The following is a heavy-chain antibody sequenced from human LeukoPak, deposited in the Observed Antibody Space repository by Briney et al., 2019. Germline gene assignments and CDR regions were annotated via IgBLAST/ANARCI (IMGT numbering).Heavy chain of an antibody. J-gene: IGHJ4*02. CDR3: AMTPNTVTTPAYYFDY. Sequence: SVKVSCKASGGTFSSYAISWVRQAPGQGLEWMGGIIPIFGTANYAQKFQGRVTITTDESTSTAYMELSSLRSEDTAVCYCAMTPNTVTTPAYYFDYWGQGTLVTVSS. D-gene: IGHD4-11*01. V-gene: IGHV1-69*05. CDR1: GGTFSSYA. CDR2: IIPIFGTA.